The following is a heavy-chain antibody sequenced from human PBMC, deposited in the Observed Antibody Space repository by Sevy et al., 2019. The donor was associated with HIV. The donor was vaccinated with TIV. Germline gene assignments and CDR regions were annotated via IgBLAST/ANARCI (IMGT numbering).Heavy chain of an antibody. Sequence: SQTLSLTCAVHDGSFSGYYWNWIRQLPGKGLECIGEINERGITYYNPSLKSRVTISVDTSKKQFSLKLNSVTAVDSAVYYCARSPPVVAVPVVPSWCDPWGKGILVTVSS. CDR1: DGSFSGYY. V-gene: IGHV4-34*01. J-gene: IGHJ5*02. CDR2: INERGIT. D-gene: IGHD2-15*01. CDR3: ARSPPVVAVPVVPSWCDP.